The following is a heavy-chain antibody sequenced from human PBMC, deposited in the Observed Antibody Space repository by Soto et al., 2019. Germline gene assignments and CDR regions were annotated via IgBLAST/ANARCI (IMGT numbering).Heavy chain of an antibody. Sequence: ASVKVSCKASGYTFTSYGISWVRQAPGQGLEWMGWISAYNGNTNYAQKLQGRVTMTTDTSTSTAYMELRSLRSDDTAVYYCARDGKRELLLTGGATDVWGQGTTVTVSS. D-gene: IGHD1-26*01. J-gene: IGHJ6*02. CDR2: ISAYNGNT. V-gene: IGHV1-18*01. CDR1: GYTFTSYG. CDR3: ARDGKRELLLTGGATDV.